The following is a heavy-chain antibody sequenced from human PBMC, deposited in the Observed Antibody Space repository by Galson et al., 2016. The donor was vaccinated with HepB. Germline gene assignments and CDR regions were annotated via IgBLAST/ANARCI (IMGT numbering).Heavy chain of an antibody. CDR3: AIDGGAACIQLWFDN. CDR1: GFRFGTYA. CDR2: ISNDGNNK. D-gene: IGHD3-16*01. Sequence: SLRLSCAASGFRFGTYAMHWVRQAPGKGLEWVAGISNDGNNKYYIDSAKGRFTISRNNFRNTLYLQLSSLRVDDTAVYYCAIDGGAACIQLWFDNWGHGTVVTVSS. J-gene: IGHJ4*01. V-gene: IGHV3-30*04.